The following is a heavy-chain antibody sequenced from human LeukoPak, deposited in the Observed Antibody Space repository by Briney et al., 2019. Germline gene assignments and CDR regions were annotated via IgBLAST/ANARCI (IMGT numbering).Heavy chain of an antibody. Sequence: GGSLRLSCAASGFTFSGSAMHWVRQASGKGLEWVGRIRSKANSYATAYAASVKGRFTISRDDSKNTAYLQMNSLKTEDTAVYYCTRPTFPMVRGVIAAFDTWGQGTMVTVSS. J-gene: IGHJ3*02. V-gene: IGHV3-73*01. CDR1: GFTFSGSA. D-gene: IGHD3-10*01. CDR2: IRSKANSYAT. CDR3: TRPTFPMVRGVIAAFDT.